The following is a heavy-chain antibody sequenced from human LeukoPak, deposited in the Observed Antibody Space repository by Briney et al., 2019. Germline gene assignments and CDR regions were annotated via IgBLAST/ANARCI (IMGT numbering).Heavy chain of an antibody. CDR1: GGSISSYY. CDR3: ARERWSSSSGGFGD. Sequence: SETLSLTCTVSGGSISSYYWSWIRQPAGKGLEWIGRVYTSGNTNYNPSLKSRVTMSVDTSKSQFSLKLSSVTAADTAVYYCARERWSSSSGGFGDWGQGTLVTVSS. J-gene: IGHJ4*02. CDR2: VYTSGNT. D-gene: IGHD6-6*01. V-gene: IGHV4-4*07.